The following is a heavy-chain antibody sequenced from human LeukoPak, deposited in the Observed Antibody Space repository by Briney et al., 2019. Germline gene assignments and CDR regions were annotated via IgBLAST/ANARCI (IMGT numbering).Heavy chain of an antibody. CDR2: IYYLGST. V-gene: IGHV4-59*01. CDR1: GGSISSYY. J-gene: IGHJ2*01. Sequence: SETLSLTCTVSGGSISSYYWSWIRQPPGKGLEWVGHIYYLGSTNYNPSLKSRVTISIDTSKNYFSLKLNSVIAADTAVYYCARDRPESYWYFDLWGRGTLVTVSS. D-gene: IGHD1-14*01. CDR3: ARDRPESYWYFDL.